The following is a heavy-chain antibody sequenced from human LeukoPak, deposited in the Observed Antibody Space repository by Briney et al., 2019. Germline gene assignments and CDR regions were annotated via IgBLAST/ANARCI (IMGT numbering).Heavy chain of an antibody. V-gene: IGHV3-48*03. D-gene: IGHD4-17*01. CDR1: GFTFSSCE. J-gene: IGHJ6*02. CDR2: ISSSGSTI. CDR3: ARFYGDRNAYYYYGMDV. Sequence: GGSLRLSCAASGFTFSSCEMNWVRQAPGKGLEWVSYISSSGSTIYYADSVKGRFTISRDNAKNSLYLQMNSLRAEDTAVYYCARFYGDRNAYYYYGMDVWGQGTTVTVSS.